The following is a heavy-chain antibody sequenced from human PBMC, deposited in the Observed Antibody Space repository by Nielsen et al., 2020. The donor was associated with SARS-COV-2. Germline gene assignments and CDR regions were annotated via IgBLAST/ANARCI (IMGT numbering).Heavy chain of an antibody. CDR1: GFTFSSYS. CDR3: ARDLVAARTYYYYGMDV. V-gene: IGHV3-21*01. J-gene: IGHJ6*02. CDR2: ISSSSSYI. Sequence: GESLKISCAASGFTFSSYSMNWVRQAPGKGLEWVSSISSSSSYIYYADSVKGRFTISRDNAKNSLYLQMNSLRAEDTAVYYCARDLVAARTYYYYGMDVWGQGTTVTVSS. D-gene: IGHD6-6*01.